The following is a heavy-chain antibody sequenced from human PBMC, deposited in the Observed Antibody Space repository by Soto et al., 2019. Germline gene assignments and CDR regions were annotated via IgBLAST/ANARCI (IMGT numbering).Heavy chain of an antibody. CDR2: ISGSGDGT. J-gene: IGHJ4*02. Sequence: EVQLLESGGGLVQPGGSLRLSCAASRFTFSSFALSWVRQAPGKGLEWVSAISGSGDGTDYADSVKGRFTISRDNSKNTLYLQMNSLRAEDTAVYYCAGPGYSSQDYWGQGALVTVSS. CDR3: AGPGYSSQDY. V-gene: IGHV3-23*01. D-gene: IGHD5-18*01. CDR1: RFTFSSFA.